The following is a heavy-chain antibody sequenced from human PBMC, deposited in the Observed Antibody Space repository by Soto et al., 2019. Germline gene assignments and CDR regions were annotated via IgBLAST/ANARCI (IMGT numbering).Heavy chain of an antibody. Sequence: GGSLRLSCAAAGFTFTNAWMSWVRQAPGKGLEWVGRIKSKTDGETTEYAAPVKGRFTISRDDSKNTLYLQMNSLKTEDTAVYYCVTYRITTNSPTKFDYWGQGTLVTVSS. D-gene: IGHD1-20*01. CDR1: GFTFTNAW. J-gene: IGHJ4*02. CDR3: VTYRITTNSPTKFDY. CDR2: IKSKTDGETT. V-gene: IGHV3-15*01.